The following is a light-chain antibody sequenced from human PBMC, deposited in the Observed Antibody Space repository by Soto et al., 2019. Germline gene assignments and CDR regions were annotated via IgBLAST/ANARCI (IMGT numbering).Light chain of an antibody. CDR3: QQRPT. V-gene: IGKV3-11*01. Sequence: EIVLTQSAATLSLSPGERATLSCRASQSVSSYLAWYQQKPGQAPRLLIYDASNRATGIPARFSGSGSGTDFNLTISSLEPEDFAVYYCQQRPTFGQGTKLEIK. J-gene: IGKJ2*01. CDR1: QSVSSY. CDR2: DAS.